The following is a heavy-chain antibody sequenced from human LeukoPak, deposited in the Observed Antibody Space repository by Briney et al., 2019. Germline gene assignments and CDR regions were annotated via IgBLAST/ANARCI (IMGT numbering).Heavy chain of an antibody. CDR2: ISTHSGNT. CDR3: AKDKDYNFEY. Sequence: ASVTVSCKASGYTFTKNGISWVRQAPGQGLEWMGWISTHSGNTNYAQNFLGRVTMTTDTSTSTAYMELRSLRSDDTAVYYCAKDKDYNFEYWGQGTLVSVSS. D-gene: IGHD4-11*01. CDR1: GYTFTKNG. V-gene: IGHV1-18*01. J-gene: IGHJ4*02.